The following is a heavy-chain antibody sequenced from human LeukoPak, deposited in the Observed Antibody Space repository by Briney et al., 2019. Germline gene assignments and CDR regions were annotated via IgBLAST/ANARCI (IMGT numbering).Heavy chain of an antibody. D-gene: IGHD5-18*01. Sequence: PSETLSLTCTVSGGSISSFYWSWIRQPPGKGLEWIGYIHYSGSTNYNPSLKSRVTISVDTSKNQLSLKLTSVTAADTAVYYCASTRGYSYGLTDYWGQGTLVTVSS. CDR2: IHYSGST. V-gene: IGHV4-59*01. J-gene: IGHJ4*02. CDR3: ASTRGYSYGLTDY. CDR1: GGSISSFY.